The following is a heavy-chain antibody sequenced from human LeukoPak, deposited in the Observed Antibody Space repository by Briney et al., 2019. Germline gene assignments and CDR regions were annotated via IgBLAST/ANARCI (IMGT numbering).Heavy chain of an antibody. Sequence: SETLSLTCAVYGGSFSGYYWSWIRQPPGKGLGWIGEINHSGSTNYNPSLKSRVTISVDTSKNQFSLKLSSVTAADTAVYYCARAGIYDSSGYYYDYWGQGTLVTVSS. J-gene: IGHJ4*02. CDR1: GGSFSGYY. D-gene: IGHD3-22*01. CDR3: ARAGIYDSSGYYYDY. CDR2: INHSGST. V-gene: IGHV4-34*01.